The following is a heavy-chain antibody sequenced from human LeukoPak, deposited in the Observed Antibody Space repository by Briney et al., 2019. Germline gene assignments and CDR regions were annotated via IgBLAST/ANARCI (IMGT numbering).Heavy chain of an antibody. J-gene: IGHJ5*02. CDR1: GFSLSTSGVG. V-gene: IGHV2-5*01. Sequence: SGPTLVNPTQTLTLTCTFSGFSLSTSGVGVGWIRQPPGKALEWLSLIYWNDDKRYSPSLKSRLTITKDTSKNQVVLTMTNMDPVDTATYCDAYRVDVLEDIEAAGTYNWFDPWGQGTLVTVSS. D-gene: IGHD6-13*01. CDR2: IYWNDDK. CDR3: AYRVDVLEDIEAAGTYNWFDP.